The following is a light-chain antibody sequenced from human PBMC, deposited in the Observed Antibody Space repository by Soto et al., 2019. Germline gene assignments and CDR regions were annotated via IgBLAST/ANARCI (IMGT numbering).Light chain of an antibody. CDR2: DAS. V-gene: IGKV3-11*01. CDR3: QQRSNWLT. J-gene: IGKJ4*01. CDR1: QSVSTY. Sequence: EIVLTQSPATLSLSPGERATLSCRASQSVSTYLAWYQQKLGQAPRLLIYDASNRAAGIPARFSGSGSGTAFTLTISALEPEDFAVYYCQQRSNWLTFGGGTKVEIK.